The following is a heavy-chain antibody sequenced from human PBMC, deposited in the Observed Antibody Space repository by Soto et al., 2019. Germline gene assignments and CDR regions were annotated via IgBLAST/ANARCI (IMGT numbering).Heavy chain of an antibody. J-gene: IGHJ3*02. CDR3: ARAPIMTTVAHDAFDI. D-gene: IGHD4-17*01. V-gene: IGHV1-69*13. Sequence: SVKVSCNASGGTFSSYAISWVRQAPGQGLEWMGGIIPIFGTANDAQKFQGRVTITADESTSTAYMELSSLRSEDTAVYYCARAPIMTTVAHDAFDIWGQGTMVTVS. CDR1: GGTFSSYA. CDR2: IIPIFGTA.